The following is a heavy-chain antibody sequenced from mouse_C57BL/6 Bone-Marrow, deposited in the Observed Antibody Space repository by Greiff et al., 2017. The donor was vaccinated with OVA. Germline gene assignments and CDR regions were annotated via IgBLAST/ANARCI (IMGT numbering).Heavy chain of an antibody. D-gene: IGHD3-1*01. Sequence: DVMLVESGGGLVQPGGSMKLSCAASGFTFSDAWMDWVRQSPEKGLEWVAEIRNKANNPATYYAESVKGRFTISRDDSKSSVYLQMNSLRAEDTGIYYCTRGLRRYYAMDYWGQGTSVTVSS. V-gene: IGHV6-6*01. CDR2: IRNKANNPAT. CDR1: GFTFSDAW. J-gene: IGHJ4*01. CDR3: TRGLRRYYAMDY.